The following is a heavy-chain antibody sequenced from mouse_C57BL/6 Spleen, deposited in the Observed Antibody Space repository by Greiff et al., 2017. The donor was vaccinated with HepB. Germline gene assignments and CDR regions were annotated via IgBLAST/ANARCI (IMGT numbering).Heavy chain of an antibody. CDR3: ARDTGDYDGAWFAY. D-gene: IGHD2-4*01. CDR1: GFTFSSYA. Sequence: EVKVVESGGGLVKPGGSLKLSCAASGFTFSSYAMSWVRQTPEKRLEWVATISDGGSYTYYPDNVKGRFTISRDNAKNNLYLQMSHLKSEDTAMYYCARDTGDYDGAWFAYWGQGTLVTVSA. J-gene: IGHJ3*01. V-gene: IGHV5-4*01. CDR2: ISDGGSYT.